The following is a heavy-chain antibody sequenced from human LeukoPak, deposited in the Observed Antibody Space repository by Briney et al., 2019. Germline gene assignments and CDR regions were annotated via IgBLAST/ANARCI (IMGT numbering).Heavy chain of an antibody. CDR3: ARDRSRYYDSSGYLHY. CDR2: IIPIFGTA. V-gene: IGHV1-69*01. CDR1: GGTFSSYA. J-gene: IGHJ4*02. Sequence: SVKVSCKASGGTFSSYAISWVRQAPGQGLEWMGGIIPIFGTANYAQKFQGRVTITADESTSTAYMELGSLRSEDTAVYYCARDRSRYYDSSGYLHYWGQGTLVTVSS. D-gene: IGHD3-22*01.